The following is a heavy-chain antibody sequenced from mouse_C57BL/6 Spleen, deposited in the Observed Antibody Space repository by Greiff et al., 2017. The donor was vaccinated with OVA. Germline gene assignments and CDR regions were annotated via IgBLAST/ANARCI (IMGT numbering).Heavy chain of an antibody. CDR1: GYTFTSYW. CDR2: IDPSDSYT. V-gene: IGHV1-69*01. Sequence: QVQLQQPGAELVMPGASVKLSCKASGYTFTSYWMHWVKQRPGQGLEWIGEIDPSDSYTNYNQKFKGKSTLTVDKSSSTAYMQLSSLTSEDSAVYYCAREGGSYGSVVAYWGQGTLVTVSA. D-gene: IGHD1-1*02. CDR3: AREGGSYGSVVAY. J-gene: IGHJ3*01.